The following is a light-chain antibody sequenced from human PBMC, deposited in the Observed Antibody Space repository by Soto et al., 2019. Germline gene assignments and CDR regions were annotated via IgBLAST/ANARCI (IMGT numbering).Light chain of an antibody. Sequence: LTQPASVSGSPGQSITISCTGASSDVGAYDYVSWYQQHPGKAPKLMIFDVSNRPSGVSNRFSGSKSGNTASLTISGLQAEDEADYYCSSYTSTSTGVFGTGTKVTVL. J-gene: IGLJ1*01. CDR1: SSDVGAYDY. CDR3: SSYTSTSTGV. V-gene: IGLV2-14*01. CDR2: DVS.